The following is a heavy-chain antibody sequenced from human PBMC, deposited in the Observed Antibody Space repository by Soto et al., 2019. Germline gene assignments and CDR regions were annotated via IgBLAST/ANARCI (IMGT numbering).Heavy chain of an antibody. CDR2: IHNGGET. CDR1: GFSVSSNY. J-gene: IGHJ1*01. Sequence: GGSLRLSCAASGFSVSSNYMNWVRQAPGKGLEWVSIIHNGGETYYADSVKDRFTVSRDNSKNTVFLQMNSLRVEDTAVYYCARDSSSQYWGQGTLVTVSS. CDR3: ARDSSSQY. V-gene: IGHV3-66*01. D-gene: IGHD6-6*01.